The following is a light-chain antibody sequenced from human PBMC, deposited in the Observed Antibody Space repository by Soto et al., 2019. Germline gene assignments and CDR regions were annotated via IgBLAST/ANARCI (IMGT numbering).Light chain of an antibody. J-gene: IGKJ1*01. CDR1: QSLFSRSNNKNF. CDR2: WAS. Sequence: DLVVTQSPDSLALSLGERATISCTSSQSLFSRSNNKNFLAWYRQKAGQPPELLISWASNREFGVPDRFSGSGSGTNFTLTLTSLQTEDVAVYYCQQYHSAPRTFGQGTKVDI. V-gene: IGKV4-1*01. CDR3: QQYHSAPRT.